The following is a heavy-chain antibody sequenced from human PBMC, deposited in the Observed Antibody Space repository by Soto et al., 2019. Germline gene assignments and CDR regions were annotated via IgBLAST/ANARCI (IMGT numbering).Heavy chain of an antibody. D-gene: IGHD3-10*01. CDR2: ISSSNTYI. CDR1: GCNFGGYT. Sequence: GSLRRPCAVSGCNFGGYTINWVRQATGKGLEWVSCISSSNTYIFYADIVQGRFIISRDNTKNSVYLQINRLRTEDTALYYCASAMTMGWSPQGYWGQGTPVTVSS. CDR3: ASAMTMGWSPQGY. V-gene: IGHV3-21*04. J-gene: IGHJ4*02.